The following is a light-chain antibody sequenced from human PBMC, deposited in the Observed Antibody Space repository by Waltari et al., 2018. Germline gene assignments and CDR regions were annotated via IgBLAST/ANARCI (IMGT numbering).Light chain of an antibody. J-gene: IGKJ5*01. Sequence: EVVLTQSPATLSLSPGERATLSCRASQSVSNSLAWYRQKPGQAPSLLIYDASTRAAGIPGMFSGSGSGTDFTLTISSLEPEDFAVYYCQLRTGWPMTFGQGTRLEIK. CDR1: QSVSNS. V-gene: IGKV3-11*01. CDR3: QLRTGWPMT. CDR2: DAS.